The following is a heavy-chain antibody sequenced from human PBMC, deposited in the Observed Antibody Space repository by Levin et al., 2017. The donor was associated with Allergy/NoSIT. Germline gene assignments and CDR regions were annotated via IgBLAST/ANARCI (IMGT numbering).Heavy chain of an antibody. J-gene: IGHJ3*02. CDR2: ISWNSGSI. V-gene: IGHV3-9*01. CDR3: AKSTNSGLWFGEFSHVSHDAFDI. Sequence: GGSLRLSCAASGFTFDDYAMHWVRQAPGKGLEWVSGISWNSGSIGYADSVKGRFTISRDNAKNSLYLQMNSLRAEDTALYYCAKSTNSGLWFGEFSHVSHDAFDIWGQGTMVTVSS. D-gene: IGHD3-10*01. CDR1: GFTFDDYA.